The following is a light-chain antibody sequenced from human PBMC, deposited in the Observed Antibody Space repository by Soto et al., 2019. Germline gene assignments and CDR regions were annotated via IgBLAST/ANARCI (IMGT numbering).Light chain of an antibody. CDR1: QSISSW. J-gene: IGKJ1*01. Sequence: DIQMTQSPSTLSASVGDRVTITCRASQSISSWLAWYQQKPGKAPKLLIYDASSLESGVPSRFSGSGSGTEFTLTISSLQPYDFATSYCQQYTSYFRTFGQGTKV. CDR3: QQYTSYFRT. V-gene: IGKV1-5*01. CDR2: DAS.